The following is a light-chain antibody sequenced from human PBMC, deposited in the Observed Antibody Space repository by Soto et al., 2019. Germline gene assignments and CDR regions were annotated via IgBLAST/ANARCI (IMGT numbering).Light chain of an antibody. CDR1: SSDVGGYNY. V-gene: IGLV2-14*01. CDR3: SSYTSSSTYV. Sequence: QSALTQPASVSGSPGQSITISCTGTSSDVGGYNYVSWYQQHPGKAPKLMIYEVSNRPSGVSNRFYGSKSGNTASLTISGRQAEDEADYYCSSYTSSSTYVFGTGTKLTGL. J-gene: IGLJ1*01. CDR2: EVS.